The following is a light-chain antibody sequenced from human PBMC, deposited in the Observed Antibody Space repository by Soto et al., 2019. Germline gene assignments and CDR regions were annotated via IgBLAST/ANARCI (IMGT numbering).Light chain of an antibody. CDR3: QQRSVWPPSIT. CDR1: QSVRND. Sequence: IVITQSPSTLSVYHGQSATLTCRASQSVRNDLAWYQQKPGQAPRLLIFDASTRATGIPARFSGSGSETDFTLTISSLEPEDFAVYYCQQRSVWPPSITFGQGARLE. CDR2: DAS. V-gene: IGKV3-11*01. J-gene: IGKJ5*01.